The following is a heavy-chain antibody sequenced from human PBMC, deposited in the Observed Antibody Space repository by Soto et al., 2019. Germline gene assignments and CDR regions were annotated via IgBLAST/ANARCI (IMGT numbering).Heavy chain of an antibody. J-gene: IGHJ6*02. CDR2: IRSKAYGGTT. Sequence: GGSLRLSCIGSGFTFGDHAMSWFRQAPGKGLEWVGFIRSKAYGGTTEYAASVKGRFTISRDDSNSIAYLQTNSLKTEDTAVYYCQYQLLTYYYGMDVWGQGTTVTVSS. D-gene: IGHD2-2*01. CDR1: GFTFGDHA. V-gene: IGHV3-49*03. CDR3: QYQLLTYYYGMDV.